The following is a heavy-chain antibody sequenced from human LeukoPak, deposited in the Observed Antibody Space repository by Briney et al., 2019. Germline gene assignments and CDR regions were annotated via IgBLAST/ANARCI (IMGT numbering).Heavy chain of an antibody. D-gene: IGHD5-24*01. CDR2: IYSDGGT. V-gene: IGHV3-53*01. Sequence: GGSLRLSCAVSGFAVSNNYMSWARQAPGKGLEWVSVIYSDGGTYYADSVKGRFTISRDNSKNTLYLQMNSLRSEDSAVYYCARQRAFDYWGQGAVVTVSS. CDR3: ARQRAFDY. CDR1: GFAVSNNY. J-gene: IGHJ4*02.